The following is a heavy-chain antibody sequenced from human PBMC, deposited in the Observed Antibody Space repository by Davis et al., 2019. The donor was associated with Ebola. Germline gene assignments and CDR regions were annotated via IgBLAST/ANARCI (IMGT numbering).Heavy chain of an antibody. Sequence: GGSLRLSCAASGFTFSSYWMSWVRQAPGKGLEWVANIKQDGSEKYYVDSVKGRFTISRDNAKNTLYLQMNSLRAEDTAVYYCARVLRGYSGYDRYGMDVWGQGTTVTVSS. CDR2: IKQDGSEK. CDR1: GFTFSSYW. D-gene: IGHD5-12*01. V-gene: IGHV3-7*01. CDR3: ARVLRGYSGYDRYGMDV. J-gene: IGHJ6*02.